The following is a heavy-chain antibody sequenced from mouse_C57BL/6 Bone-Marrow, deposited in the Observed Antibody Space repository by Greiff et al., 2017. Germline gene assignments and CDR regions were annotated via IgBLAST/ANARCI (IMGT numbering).Heavy chain of an antibody. J-gene: IGHJ4*01. CDR1: GFSLTSYG. CDR2: IWSGGST. D-gene: IGHD4-1*01. V-gene: IGHV2-2*01. CDR3: ARNSGTVPYYYAMDY. Sequence: VQGVESGPGLVQPSQSLSITCTVSGFSLTSYGVHWVRQSPGKGLEWLGVIWSGGSTDYNAAFISRLSISKDNSKSQVFFKMNSLQADDTAIYYCARNSGTVPYYYAMDYWGQGTSVTVSS.